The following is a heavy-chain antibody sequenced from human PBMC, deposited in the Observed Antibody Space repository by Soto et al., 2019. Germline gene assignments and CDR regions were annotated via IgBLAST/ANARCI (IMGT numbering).Heavy chain of an antibody. CDR2: IYYSGST. Sequence: PSETLSLTCTVSGGSISSYYWSWIRQPPGKGLEWIGYIYYSGSTNYNPSLKSRVTIAVDTSKNQFSLKLSSVTAADTAVYYCARVRLSQWVRGDYFDYWGQGTLVTVSS. CDR1: GGSISSYY. J-gene: IGHJ4*02. CDR3: ARVRLSQWVRGDYFDY. D-gene: IGHD3-10*01. V-gene: IGHV4-59*01.